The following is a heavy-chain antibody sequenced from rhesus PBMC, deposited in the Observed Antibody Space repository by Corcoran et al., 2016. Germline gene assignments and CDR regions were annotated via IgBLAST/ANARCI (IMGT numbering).Heavy chain of an antibody. D-gene: IGHD1-1-1*01. J-gene: IGHJ4*01. CDR2: IYGSSGST. CDR3: AYRFFDY. V-gene: IGHV4-76*01. CDR1: GGSTRSGFA. Sequence: QVQLQESGPGGVKPSGTLSLTSAVSGGSTRSGFAWCWIRQPPGQGMEWIGFIYGSSGSTNYNPSLKNRVTISKDASKNQFSLKLSSVTAADTAVYYCAYRFFDYWGQGVLVTVSS.